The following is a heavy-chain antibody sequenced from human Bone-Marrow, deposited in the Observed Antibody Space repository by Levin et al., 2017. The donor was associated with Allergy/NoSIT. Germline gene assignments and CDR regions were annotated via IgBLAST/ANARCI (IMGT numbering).Heavy chain of an antibody. J-gene: IGHJ2*01. D-gene: IGHD6-6*01. Sequence: SETLSLTCSISGGSISTYYWSWIRQPPGKGLECIGYLYYSGSTNYNPSLKSRVTISIDTSRNQFSLRLSSVTAADTAVYYCARGVGRVAARPYWYFDLWGRGTLVTVSS. V-gene: IGHV4-59*01. CDR3: ARGVGRVAARPYWYFDL. CDR1: GGSISTYY. CDR2: LYYSGST.